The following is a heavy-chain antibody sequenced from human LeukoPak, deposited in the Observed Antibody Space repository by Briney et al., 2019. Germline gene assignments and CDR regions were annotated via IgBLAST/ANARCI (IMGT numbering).Heavy chain of an antibody. V-gene: IGHV4-39*01. J-gene: IGHJ4*02. Sequence: SETLSLTCTVSGGSISSSSYYWGWIRQPPGKGLEWIGSIYYSGSTYYNPSLKSRVTISVDTSKSQFSLKLSSVTAADTAVYYCAKIVATMKGYYFDYWGQGTPATVSS. CDR3: AKIVATMKGYYFDY. CDR2: IYYSGST. CDR1: GGSISSSSYY. D-gene: IGHD5-12*01.